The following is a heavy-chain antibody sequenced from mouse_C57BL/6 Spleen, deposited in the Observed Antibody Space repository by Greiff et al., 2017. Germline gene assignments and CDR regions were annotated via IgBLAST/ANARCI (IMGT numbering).Heavy chain of an antibody. CDR3: ARVRHDYDDYVDY. J-gene: IGHJ2*01. CDR1: GYTFTSYW. CDR2: IYPSDSDT. Sequence: VQLQQPGAELVRPGSSVKLSCKASGYTFTSYWMDWVKQRPGQGLEWIGNIYPSDSDTHYNQKFKDKATLTVDKSSSTAYMQLSSLTSADSAVYYCARVRHDYDDYVDYWGQGTTLTVSS. D-gene: IGHD2-4*01. V-gene: IGHV1-61*01.